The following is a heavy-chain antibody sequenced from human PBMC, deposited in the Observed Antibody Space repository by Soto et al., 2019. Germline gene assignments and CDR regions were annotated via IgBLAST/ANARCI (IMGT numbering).Heavy chain of an antibody. CDR3: ARVIYSGYHSSLYYYYYYMDV. Sequence: GGPLRLSCAASGFTFSSYGMHWVRQAPGKGLEYVSAISSNGGNTYYANSVKGRFTISRDNSKNTLYLQMGSLRAEDMAVYYCARVIYSGYHSSLYYYYYYMDVWGKGTTATVSS. CDR2: ISSNGGNT. V-gene: IGHV3-64*01. D-gene: IGHD5-12*01. J-gene: IGHJ6*03. CDR1: GFTFSSYG.